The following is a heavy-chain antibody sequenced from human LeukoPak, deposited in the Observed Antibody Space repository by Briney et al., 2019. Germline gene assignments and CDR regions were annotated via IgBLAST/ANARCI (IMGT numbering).Heavy chain of an antibody. CDR1: GFTLTNYW. J-gene: IGHJ4*02. V-gene: IGHV3-74*01. D-gene: IGHD5-18*01. CDR3: ARDLGYKYGLVY. CDR2: INSDGSST. Sequence: PGGSLRLSCADSGFTLTNYWMHWIRQAPGKGMVWVSRINSDGSSTSYADSVKGRFTISRDNAKKTVYLEMNSLRAEDTAVYYCARDLGYKYGLVYWGQGTLVTVSS.